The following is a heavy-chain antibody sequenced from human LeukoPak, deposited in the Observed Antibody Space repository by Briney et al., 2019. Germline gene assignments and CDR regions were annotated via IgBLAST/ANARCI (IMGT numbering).Heavy chain of an antibody. CDR2: LYHSGTT. J-gene: IGHJ4*02. CDR3: AGFTMSTWGGNDY. V-gene: IGHV4-38-2*02. Sequence: SETLSLTCTVSGFSISSGYYWGWIRQPPGKGLEWIGSLYHSGTTYYSPSLKSRVTISVDTSKNQISLKLTSVTAADTAVYYCAGFTMSTWGGNDYWGQGTLVTVSS. D-gene: IGHD5/OR15-5a*01. CDR1: GFSISSGYY.